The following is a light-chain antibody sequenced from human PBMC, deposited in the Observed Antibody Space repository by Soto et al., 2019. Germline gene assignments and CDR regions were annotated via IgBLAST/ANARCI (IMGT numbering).Light chain of an antibody. V-gene: IGKV1-27*01. Sequence: DIQMTQSPTSLSASVGDRVTITCRASQDIRNVVAWYQQKPGKAPKLLIYAASTLQSGVPYRFSGSGSGTDFTLTINSLQPEDGATYSCQKYSSVPVFVLGTKVEIK. CDR2: AAS. CDR1: QDIRNV. J-gene: IGKJ3*01. CDR3: QKYSSVPV.